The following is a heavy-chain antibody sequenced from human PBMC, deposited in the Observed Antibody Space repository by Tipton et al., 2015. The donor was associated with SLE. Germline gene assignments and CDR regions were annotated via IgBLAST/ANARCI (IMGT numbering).Heavy chain of an antibody. CDR1: GFTYSGYA. Sequence: SLRLSCAASGFTYSGYAMHWVRQAPGKGLEWVAFIRDDGSNKDYADSVKGRFTISRDNSKNTLYLQMNRLRVEDTAVYYCAGGTGAYFDHWGQGTLVTVSS. CDR3: AGGTGAYFDH. CDR2: IRDDGSNK. V-gene: IGHV3-30*02. D-gene: IGHD3-16*01. J-gene: IGHJ4*02.